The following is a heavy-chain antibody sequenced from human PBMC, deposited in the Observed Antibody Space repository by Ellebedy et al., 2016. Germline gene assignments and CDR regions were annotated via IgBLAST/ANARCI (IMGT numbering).Heavy chain of an antibody. CDR2: MNPNSGNI. Sequence: ASVKVSXXASGYTFTSYDINWVRQATGQGLEWMGWMNPNSGNIGYAQKFQGRVTMTRNTSISTAYMELSSLRSEDTAVYYCARRSWHSGSRDYWGQGTLVTVSS. J-gene: IGHJ4*02. V-gene: IGHV1-8*01. D-gene: IGHD3-10*01. CDR3: ARRSWHSGSRDY. CDR1: GYTFTSYD.